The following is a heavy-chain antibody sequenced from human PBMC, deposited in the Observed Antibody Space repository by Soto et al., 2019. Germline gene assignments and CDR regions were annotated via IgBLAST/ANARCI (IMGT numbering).Heavy chain of an antibody. V-gene: IGHV3-30-3*01. CDR1: GFTFSSYA. CDR2: ISYDGSNK. J-gene: IGHJ4*02. Sequence: PGGSLRLSCAASGFTFSSYAMHWVRQAPGRGLEWVAVISYDGSNKYYADSVKGRFTISRDNSKNTLYLQMNSLRAEDTAVYYCSRGGPSGWKTAPVLLRPTNLDYWGQGTLVTVSS. CDR3: SRGGPSGWKTAPVLLRPTNLDY. D-gene: IGHD6-19*01.